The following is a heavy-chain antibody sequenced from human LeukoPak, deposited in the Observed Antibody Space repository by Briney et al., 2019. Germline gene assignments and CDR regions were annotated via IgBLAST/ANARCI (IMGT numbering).Heavy chain of an antibody. CDR2: IYTGGNT. CDR1: GFTVSDNY. J-gene: IGHJ3*02. D-gene: IGHD3-10*01. V-gene: IGHV3-53*01. Sequence: GGSLRLSCAASGFTVSDNYMSWVRQAPGEGLEWVSVIYTGGNTYYADSVTGRFTISRDNSKNTLYLQMNRLRAEDTAVYYCARGPVLRFGELAYAFDIWGRGTMVTVSS. CDR3: ARGPVLRFGELAYAFDI.